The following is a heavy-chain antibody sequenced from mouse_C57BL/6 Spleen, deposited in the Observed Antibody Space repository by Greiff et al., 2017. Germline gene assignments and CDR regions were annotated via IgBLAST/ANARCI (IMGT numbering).Heavy chain of an antibody. Sequence: VQLQQSGGGLVKPGGSLKLSCAASGFTFSDYGMRWVRQAPEKGLEWVAYISSGSSTIYYADTVKGRFTISRDNAKNTLFLQMTSLRSEDTAMYYCARDGSYWYFDVWGTGTTVTVSS. CDR3: ARDGSYWYFDV. D-gene: IGHD1-1*02. J-gene: IGHJ1*03. CDR2: ISSGSSTI. V-gene: IGHV5-17*01. CDR1: GFTFSDYG.